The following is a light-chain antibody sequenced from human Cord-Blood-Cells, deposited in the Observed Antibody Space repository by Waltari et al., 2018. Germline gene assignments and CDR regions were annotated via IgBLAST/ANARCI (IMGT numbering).Light chain of an antibody. CDR3: CSYAGSSTWV. CDR1: SSDVGSYSP. CDR2: EGS. J-gene: IGLJ3*02. V-gene: IGLV2-23*01. Sequence: QSALTQPASGSGPPGQAITISSTGSSSDVGSYSPVPWYQQHPGKAPKLMIYEGSKRPSGVSNRFSGSKSGNTASLTISGLQAEDEADYYCCSYAGSSTWVFGGGTKLTVL.